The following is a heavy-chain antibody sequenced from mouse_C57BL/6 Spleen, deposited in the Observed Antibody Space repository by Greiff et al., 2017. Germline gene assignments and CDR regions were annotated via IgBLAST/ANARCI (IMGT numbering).Heavy chain of an antibody. J-gene: IGHJ4*01. CDR2: ISYDGSN. V-gene: IGHV3-6*01. CDR3: AREGPHGAMDY. CDR1: GYSITSGYY. Sequence: DVHLVESGPGLVKPSQSLSLTCSVTGYSITSGYYWNWIRQFPGNKLEWMGYISYDGSNNYNPSLKNRISITRDTSKNQFFLKLNSVTTEDTATYYCAREGPHGAMDYWGQGTSVTVSS.